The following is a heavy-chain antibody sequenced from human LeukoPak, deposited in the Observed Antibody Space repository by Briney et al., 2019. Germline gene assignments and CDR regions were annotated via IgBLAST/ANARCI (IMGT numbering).Heavy chain of an antibody. J-gene: IGHJ5*02. Sequence: GRSLRLSCAASGFTFSTYAMHWVRQAPGQGLEWMGIINPSGGSTSYAQKFQGRVTMTRDTSTSTVYMELSSLRSEDTAVYYCARVQEYSSSLFDPWGQGTLVTVSS. CDR1: GFTFSTYA. CDR2: INPSGGST. CDR3: ARVQEYSSSLFDP. D-gene: IGHD6-13*01. V-gene: IGHV1-46*01.